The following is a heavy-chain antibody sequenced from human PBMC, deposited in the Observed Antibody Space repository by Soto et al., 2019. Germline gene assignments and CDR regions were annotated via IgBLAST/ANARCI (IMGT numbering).Heavy chain of an antibody. Sequence: QVQLVQSGAEVKKPGSSVKVSCKASGGTFSSYAISWVRQAPGQGLEWMGGIIPIFGTANYAQKFQGRVTSTADESTSTAYMELSSLRSEDTAVYYCARDANNWNHPASNWFDPWGQGTLVTVSS. CDR1: GGTFSSYA. CDR2: IIPIFGTA. D-gene: IGHD1-20*01. CDR3: ARDANNWNHPASNWFDP. V-gene: IGHV1-69*12. J-gene: IGHJ5*02.